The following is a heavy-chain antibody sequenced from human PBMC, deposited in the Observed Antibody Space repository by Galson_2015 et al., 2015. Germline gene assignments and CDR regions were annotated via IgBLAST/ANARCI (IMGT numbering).Heavy chain of an antibody. CDR2: ISTSSSYI. V-gene: IGHV3-21*01. CDR3: AREPSSNPYYYYGMEV. CDR1: GFTFSGYS. J-gene: IGHJ6*02. Sequence: SLRLSCAASGFTFSGYSMNWVRQAPGKGLEWVSSISTSSSYIYYADSVKGRITTSRDNAKNSLYLQMNSLRAEDTAVYYCAREPSSNPYYYYGMEVWGQGTTVTVSS.